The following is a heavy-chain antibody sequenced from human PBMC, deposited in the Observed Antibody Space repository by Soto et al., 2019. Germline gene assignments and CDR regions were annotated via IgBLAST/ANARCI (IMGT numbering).Heavy chain of an antibody. J-gene: IGHJ4*02. D-gene: IGHD3-10*01. CDR1: GFTFSSYG. V-gene: IGHV3-33*01. CDR2: IWYDGSNK. Sequence: GGSLRLSCAASGFTFSSYGMHWVRQAPGKGLEWVAVIWYDGSNKYYADSVKGRFTISRDNSKNTLYLQMNSLRAEDTAVYYCARSREYYYGSGSLNYWGQGTLVTVSS. CDR3: ARSREYYYGSGSLNY.